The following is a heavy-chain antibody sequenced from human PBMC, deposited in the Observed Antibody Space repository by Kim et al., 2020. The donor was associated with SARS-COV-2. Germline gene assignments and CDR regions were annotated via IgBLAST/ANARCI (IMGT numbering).Heavy chain of an antibody. CDR1: SDSISSSNYY. V-gene: IGHV4-39*07. CDR3: VRFHQSVSVYSWFDP. J-gene: IGHJ5*02. Sequence: SETLSLTCTVSSDSISSSNYYWGWIRQPPGKGLEWIGNVYYGGSSYYNPSLRSRVAISVDSSKNQFSLNLRSVTAADTAKYYCVRFHQSVSVYSWFDPWGQGTLVTVSS. D-gene: IGHD6-19*01. CDR2: VYYGGSS.